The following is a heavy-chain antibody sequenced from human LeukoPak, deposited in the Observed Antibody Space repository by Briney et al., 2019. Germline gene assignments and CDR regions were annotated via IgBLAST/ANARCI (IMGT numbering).Heavy chain of an antibody. CDR2: ISTSSSYT. J-gene: IGHJ4*02. Sequence: PGGSLRLSCAASGFTFSDYYMSWIRQAPRQELEWVSYISTSSSYTNYADSVKGRFTISRDNAKNSLYLQMNSLRAEDTAVYYCARVDGGYETQFVYWGQGTLVTVSS. CDR1: GFTFSDYY. D-gene: IGHD5-12*01. CDR3: ARVDGGYETQFVY. V-gene: IGHV3-11*06.